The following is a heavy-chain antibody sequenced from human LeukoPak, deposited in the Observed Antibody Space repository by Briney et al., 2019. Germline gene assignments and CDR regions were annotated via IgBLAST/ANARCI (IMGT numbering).Heavy chain of an antibody. D-gene: IGHD3-10*01. Sequence: AGGSLRLSCAASEFTFSDYTINWVRQAPGKGLEWVSVISSSSSYTYYADSVKGRFTISRDNAKDSLYLQMNSLRVEDTAVYYCVRERYHGSGAPKYDFWGQGTLVTVFS. J-gene: IGHJ4*02. V-gene: IGHV3-21*06. CDR1: EFTFSDYT. CDR3: VRERYHGSGAPKYDF. CDR2: ISSSSSYT.